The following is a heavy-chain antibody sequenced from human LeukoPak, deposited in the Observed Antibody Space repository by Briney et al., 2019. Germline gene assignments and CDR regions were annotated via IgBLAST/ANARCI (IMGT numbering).Heavy chain of an antibody. CDR3: ARVPPAQRAQIDY. D-gene: IGHD1-1*01. CDR2: IKQDGSEK. V-gene: IGHV3-7*01. Sequence: PGGSLSLSCAASGITFSSYWMSWVRQAPGKGLEWVANIKQDGSEKYYVDSVKGRFTISRDNAKNSLYLQMNSLRAEDTAVYYCARVPPAQRAQIDYWGQGTLVTVSS. J-gene: IGHJ4*02. CDR1: GITFSSYW.